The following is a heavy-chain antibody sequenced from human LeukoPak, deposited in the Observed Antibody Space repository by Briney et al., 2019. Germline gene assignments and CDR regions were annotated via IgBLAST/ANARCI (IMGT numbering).Heavy chain of an antibody. CDR2: IYYSGST. Sequence: PSETLSLTRTVSGGSISSYYWSWIRQPPGKGLEWTGYIYYSGSTNYNPSLKSRVTISVDTSKNQFSLKLSSVTAADTAVYYCAAVNYDILTGPYHYFDYWGQGTLVTVSS. V-gene: IGHV4-59*01. CDR3: AAVNYDILTGPYHYFDY. CDR1: GGSISSYY. D-gene: IGHD3-9*01. J-gene: IGHJ4*02.